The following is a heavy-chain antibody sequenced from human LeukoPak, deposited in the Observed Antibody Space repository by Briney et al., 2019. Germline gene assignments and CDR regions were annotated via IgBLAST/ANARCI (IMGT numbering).Heavy chain of an antibody. D-gene: IGHD4-17*01. Sequence: PSETLSLTCTVSGGFISRGDYYWRWIRQPPGKGLEWNGYIYYSGSTYYNPSLKSRVTISVDTSKNQFSLKLSSVTAADRAVYYCARDFNYGDYKVDAFDIWGQGTMVTVSS. CDR2: IYYSGST. CDR1: GGFISRGDYY. V-gene: IGHV4-30-4*08. J-gene: IGHJ3*02. CDR3: ARDFNYGDYKVDAFDI.